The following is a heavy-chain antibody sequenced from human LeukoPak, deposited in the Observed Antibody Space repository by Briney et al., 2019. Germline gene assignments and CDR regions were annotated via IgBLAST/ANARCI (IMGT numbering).Heavy chain of an antibody. CDR2: ISGSGGST. V-gene: IGHV3-23*01. Sequence: GGSLRLSCAASGFTFTSYAMNWVRQAPGKGLEWVSGISGSGGSTYYADSVRGRFSISRDNSKNTLYLQMNSLRPDDTAVYCCAKWDFDYWGQGTLVTVSS. J-gene: IGHJ4*02. CDR3: AKWDFDY. CDR1: GFTFTSYA.